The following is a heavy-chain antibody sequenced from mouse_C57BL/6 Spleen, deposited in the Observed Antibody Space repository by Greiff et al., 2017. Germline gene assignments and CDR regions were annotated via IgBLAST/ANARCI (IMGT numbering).Heavy chain of an antibody. V-gene: IGHV1-59*01. J-gene: IGHJ2*01. CDR3: ASQGLLFDY. D-gene: IGHD1-1*01. Sequence: QVQLQQPGAELVRPGTSVKLSCKASGYTFTSYWMHWVKQRPGQGLEWIGVIDPSDSYTNYNQKFKGKATLTVDTSSSTAYMQLSSLTSEDSAVHYCASQGLLFDYWGQGTTLTVSS. CDR2: IDPSDSYT. CDR1: GYTFTSYW.